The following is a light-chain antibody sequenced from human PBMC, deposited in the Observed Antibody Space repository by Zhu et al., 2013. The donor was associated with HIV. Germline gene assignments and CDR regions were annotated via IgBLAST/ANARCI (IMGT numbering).Light chain of an antibody. Sequence: QSVLTQPPSASGTPGQRVTISCSGSNPNIGKILVSWYQQVPGTAPKLLIFRNNQRPSGVPDRFSASKSGTSASLAISGLQSEDEADYYCAAWDDSLSGRVFGGGTKLTVL. J-gene: IGLJ3*02. CDR1: NPNIGKIL. CDR2: RNN. CDR3: AAWDDSLSGRV. V-gene: IGLV1-47*01.